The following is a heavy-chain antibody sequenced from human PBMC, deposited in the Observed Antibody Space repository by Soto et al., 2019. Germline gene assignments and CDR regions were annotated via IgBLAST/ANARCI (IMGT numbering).Heavy chain of an antibody. Sequence: QVQLVESGGGLVRPGGSLRLSCEASGFTFRYYYMTWFRQAPVKGLEWLSYIDSSTKYTNYADSVKGRLTISRDNAKNSLYRQMNSLSADDTAVYYCAREYYYTMDVWGQGTMVIVSS. CDR1: GFTFRYYY. V-gene: IGHV3-11*05. J-gene: IGHJ6*02. CDR2: IDSSTKYT. CDR3: AREYYYTMDV.